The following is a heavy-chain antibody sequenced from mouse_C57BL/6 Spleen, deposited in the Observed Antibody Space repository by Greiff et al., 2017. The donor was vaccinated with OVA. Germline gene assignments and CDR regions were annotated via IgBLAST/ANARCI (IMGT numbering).Heavy chain of an antibody. D-gene: IGHD2-4*01. J-gene: IGHJ4*01. CDR3: ARGYDYDVRGYYAMDY. CDR1: GFTFSDYG. CDR2: ISSGSSTI. V-gene: IGHV5-17*01. Sequence: EVMLVESGGGLVKPGGSLKLSCAASGFTFSDYGMHWVRQAPETGLEWVAYISSGSSTIYYADTVKGRFTISRDNAKNTLFLQMTSLRSEDTAMYYCARGYDYDVRGYYAMDYWGQGTSVTVSS.